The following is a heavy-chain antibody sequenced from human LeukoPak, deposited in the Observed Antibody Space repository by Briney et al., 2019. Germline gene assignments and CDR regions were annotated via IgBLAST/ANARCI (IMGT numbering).Heavy chain of an antibody. D-gene: IGHD3-22*01. V-gene: IGHV1-69*01. J-gene: IGHJ4*02. Sequence: SVKVSCKASGGTFSSYAISWVRQAPGQGLEWMGGIIPIFGTANYAQKFQGRVTITADESTSTAYMELSSLRSEDTAVYYCARVGYYYDSSGYYYFDYWGQGTLVTVSS. CDR3: ARVGYYYDSSGYYYFDY. CDR2: IIPIFGTA. CDR1: GGTFSSYA.